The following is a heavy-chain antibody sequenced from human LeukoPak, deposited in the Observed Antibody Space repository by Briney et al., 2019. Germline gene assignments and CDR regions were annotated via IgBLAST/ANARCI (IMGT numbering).Heavy chain of an antibody. V-gene: IGHV3-23*01. CDR3: ARGHSSGWYYFDY. CDR2: ISGGGGTT. CDR1: GFTFSNYA. J-gene: IGHJ4*02. Sequence: GGSLRLSCAASGFTFSNYAMTWVRQAPGRGLEWVSTISGGGGTTHYADSVKGRFLISRDNSKNTLSLQMNSLRAEDTAVYYCARGHSSGWYYFDYWGQGTLVTVSS. D-gene: IGHD6-19*01.